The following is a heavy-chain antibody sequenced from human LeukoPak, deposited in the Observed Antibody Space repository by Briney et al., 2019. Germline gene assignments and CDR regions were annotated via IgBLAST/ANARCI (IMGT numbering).Heavy chain of an antibody. D-gene: IGHD3-10*01. CDR2: IRTTPNDATT. Sequence: GGSLRLSCATSGYTFAGEPVNWVRQAPGKGLEWVGLIRTTPNDATTEYAASVKGRFRISRDDSRGVAYLQVNSLKADDTAVYYCTRGYYNSFWGQGTLVIVSS. J-gene: IGHJ4*02. CDR3: TRGYYNSF. CDR1: GYTFAGEP. V-gene: IGHV3-49*04.